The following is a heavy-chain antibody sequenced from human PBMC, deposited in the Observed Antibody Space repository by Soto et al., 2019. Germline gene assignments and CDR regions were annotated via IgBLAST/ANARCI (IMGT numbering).Heavy chain of an antibody. CDR2: IYYSGST. Sequence: PSETLSLTCTVSGGSVSSGSYYWSWIRQPPGKGLEWIGYIYYSGSTNYNPSLKSRVTISVDTSKNQFSLKLSSVTAADAAVFYWAGGYGSSWSVYYYVMDVWGQGTTVTVS. V-gene: IGHV4-61*01. CDR1: GGSVSSGSYY. D-gene: IGHD6-13*01. J-gene: IGHJ6*02. CDR3: AGGYGSSWSVYYYVMDV.